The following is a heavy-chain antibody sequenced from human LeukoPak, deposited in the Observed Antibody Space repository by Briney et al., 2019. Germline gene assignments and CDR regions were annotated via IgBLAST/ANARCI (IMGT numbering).Heavy chain of an antibody. V-gene: IGHV3-23*01. J-gene: IGHJ4*02. CDR1: GFTFSSYG. CDR2: ISGSGGST. Sequence: PGGSLRLSCAASGFTFSSYGMSWVRQAPGKGLEWVSAISGSGGSTYYADSVKGRFTISRDNSKNTLYLQMNSLRAEDTAVYYCAKGGVNSLKPEPSDYWGQGTLVTVSS. D-gene: IGHD3-10*01. CDR3: AKGGVNSLKPEPSDY.